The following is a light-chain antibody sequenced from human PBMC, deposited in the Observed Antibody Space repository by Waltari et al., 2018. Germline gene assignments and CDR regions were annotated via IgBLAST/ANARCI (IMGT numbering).Light chain of an antibody. CDR1: SSNIGSDYH. V-gene: IGLV1-40*01. J-gene: IGLJ3*02. CDR3: QSFDIILTGWV. CDR2: GNN. Sequence: SVLTQPPSVTGAPGQRVTISCTGSSSNIGSDYHVHWYQQVPGMAPKLLLYGNNKRPSGVPDRFSGSKSGTSASLAIAGLQSEDEADYYCQSFDIILTGWVFGGGTRLTVL.